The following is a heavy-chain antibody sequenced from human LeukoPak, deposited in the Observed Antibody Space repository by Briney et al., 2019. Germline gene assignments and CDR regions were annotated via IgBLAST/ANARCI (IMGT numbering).Heavy chain of an antibody. CDR2: LWSDGNDK. D-gene: IGHD3-9*01. V-gene: IGHV3-33*01. Sequence: GGSLRLSCAPSAFTFTNYGMHWVRQPPGRGLQWVAALWSDGNDKYYADSVKGRFTISRDTSKNTLHLQMNSLRVEDTALYYCARDRDGVDGFDWGQGSLVTVSS. CDR3: ARDRDGVDGFD. CDR1: AFTFTNYG. J-gene: IGHJ4*02.